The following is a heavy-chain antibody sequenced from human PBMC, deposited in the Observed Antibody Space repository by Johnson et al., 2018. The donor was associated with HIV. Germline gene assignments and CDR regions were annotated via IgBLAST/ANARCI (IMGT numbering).Heavy chain of an antibody. CDR3: ARDSSSSVGACYI. D-gene: IGHD6-13*01. Sequence: EVQLVESGGGLVQPGRSLRLSCTASGFTFGDYAMSWVRKAPGQGLEWVSVSYSGGNTYYTDSVQGRFTISRDNSKNTLYLQMNSLRAEDTAVYYCARDSSSSVGACYIWGQGTMVTVSS. J-gene: IGHJ3*02. CDR2: SYSGGNT. V-gene: IGHV3-66*01. CDR1: GFTFGDYA.